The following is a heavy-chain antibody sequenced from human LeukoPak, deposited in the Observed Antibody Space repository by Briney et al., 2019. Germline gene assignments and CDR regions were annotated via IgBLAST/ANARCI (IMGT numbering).Heavy chain of an antibody. CDR2: TYYKSKWYH. Sequence: SQTLSLTCAISGDSVSSNSAAWNWNRQSPSRGLEWLGRTYYKSKWYHDYAVSVKSRITINSDTSKNQFSLQLNSVTLEDTAVYYCARAIGGYFEHWFDPWGQGTLVTVSS. CDR1: GDSVSSNSAA. CDR3: ARAIGGYFEHWFDP. J-gene: IGHJ5*02. V-gene: IGHV6-1*01. D-gene: IGHD5-12*01.